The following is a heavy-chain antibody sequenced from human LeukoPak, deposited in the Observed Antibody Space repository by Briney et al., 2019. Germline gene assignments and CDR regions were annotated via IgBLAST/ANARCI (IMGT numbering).Heavy chain of an antibody. J-gene: IGHJ4*02. V-gene: IGHV3-30-3*01. CDR3: ARHTYSGGKFDC. Sequence: GGSLRLSCAASGFTFSTYAMHWVRQAPGKGLEWVAVISFDGSNKYYADSVKGRFTISRDSAKNSLYLQMNSLRAEDTAVYYCARHTYSGGKFDCWGQGTLVTVS. CDR2: ISFDGSNK. CDR1: GFTFSTYA. D-gene: IGHD5-12*01.